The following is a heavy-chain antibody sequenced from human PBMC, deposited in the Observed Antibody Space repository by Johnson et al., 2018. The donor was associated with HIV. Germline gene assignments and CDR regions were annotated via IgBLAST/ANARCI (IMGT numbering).Heavy chain of an antibody. CDR2: ISSNGGST. CDR3: ARNRGDSPPDAFDI. CDR1: GFTFSSYA. V-gene: IGHV3-64*01. Sequence: VQLVESRGGVVQPGGSLRLSCAASGFTFSSYAMHWVRQAPGKGLEYVSAISSNGGSTYYANSVKGRFTISRDNSKNTLYLQMGSLRAEDMAVYYCARNRGDSPPDAFDIWGQGTMVTVSS. D-gene: IGHD3-10*01. J-gene: IGHJ3*02.